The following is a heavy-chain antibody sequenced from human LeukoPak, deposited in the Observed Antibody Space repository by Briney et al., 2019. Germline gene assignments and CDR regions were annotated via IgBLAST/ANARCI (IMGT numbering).Heavy chain of an antibody. V-gene: IGHV4-59*13. D-gene: IGHD4-17*01. J-gene: IGHJ4*02. Sequence: SETLSLICTVSGGSMNRFYWSWIRQSPGKGLEWIGYIYNNGKTNYKASLRSRVSISVNSSKNQFSLKMTSVTGADTAVYFCARGPYGDHADGFDFWGQGALVTVSS. CDR3: ARGPYGDHADGFDF. CDR1: GGSMNRFY. CDR2: IYNNGKT.